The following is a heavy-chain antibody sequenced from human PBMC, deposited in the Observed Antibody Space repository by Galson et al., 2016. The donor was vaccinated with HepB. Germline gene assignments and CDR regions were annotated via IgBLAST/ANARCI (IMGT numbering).Heavy chain of an antibody. J-gene: IGHJ6*02. CDR2: SYADGRT. V-gene: IGHV3-53*01. CDR1: GFIVSNDY. CDR3: ARDPGFRNGMNV. Sequence: SLRLSCAASGFIVSNDYMNWVRQAPGKGLEWLSVSYADGRTYYAESVRGRFTISRDNSKNTLFLQMNNLSAEDTAVYYCARDPGFRNGMNVWGQGTPVTGSS.